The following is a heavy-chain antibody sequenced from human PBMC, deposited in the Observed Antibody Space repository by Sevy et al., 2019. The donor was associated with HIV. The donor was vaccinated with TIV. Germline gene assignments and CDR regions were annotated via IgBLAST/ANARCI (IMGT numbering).Heavy chain of an antibody. D-gene: IGHD6-19*01. CDR1: TGYINNYY. CDR3: ARAEYGHSRGWYSWLDA. J-gene: IGHJ5*02. V-gene: IGHV4-59*01. CDR2: IYYRGNT. Sequence: SETLSLTCTVSTGYINNYYWTWVRQSPGKGLEWIGYIYYRGNTKYNPSLESRVSMSIDTNKDQFSLTLNSVTGADWAIYYCARAEYGHSRGWYSWLDAWGQGILVIVSS.